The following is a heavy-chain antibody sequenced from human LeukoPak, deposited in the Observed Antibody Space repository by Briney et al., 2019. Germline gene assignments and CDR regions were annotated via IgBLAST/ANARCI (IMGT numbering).Heavy chain of an antibody. D-gene: IGHD4-17*01. CDR2: IGTAGDT. Sequence: GGSLRLSCAASGFTFSSYDMHWVRHATGKGLEWVSAIGTAGDTYYPGSVKGRFTISRENAKNSLYLQMNSLRAGDTAVYYCARDNGYGDYRWFDPWGQGTLVTVSS. J-gene: IGHJ5*02. V-gene: IGHV3-13*01. CDR1: GFTFSSYD. CDR3: ARDNGYGDYRWFDP.